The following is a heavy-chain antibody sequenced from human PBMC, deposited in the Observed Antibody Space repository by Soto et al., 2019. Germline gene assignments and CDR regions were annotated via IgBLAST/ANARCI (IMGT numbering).Heavy chain of an antibody. J-gene: IGHJ4*02. CDR2: ISWNSGSI. D-gene: IGHD4-4*01. Sequence: GGSLRLSCAASGFTFDDYAMHWVRQGPGKGLEWVSGISWNSGSIAYADSVKGRFTISRDNAKNSLYLQMSSLRVEDTALYYCAKDIGGLTTVTLDYWGQGTLVTVSS. CDR3: AKDIGGLTTVTLDY. V-gene: IGHV3-9*01. CDR1: GFTFDDYA.